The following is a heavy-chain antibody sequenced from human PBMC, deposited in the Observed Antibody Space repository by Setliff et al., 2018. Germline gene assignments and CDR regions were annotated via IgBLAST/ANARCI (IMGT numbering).Heavy chain of an antibody. CDR1: GFTFSSLW. D-gene: IGHD3-3*01. J-gene: IGHJ5*02. CDR3: ARDVFDFRTGQAGP. V-gene: IGHV3-7*01. CDR2: INQGGSDQ. Sequence: GESLRLSCSASGFTFSSLWMAWVRQAPGKGLEWVANINQGGSDQFYVESVKGRFTISRDNAKNSLYLQMNSLRVEDTAVYYCARDVFDFRTGQAGPWGQGTLVTVS.